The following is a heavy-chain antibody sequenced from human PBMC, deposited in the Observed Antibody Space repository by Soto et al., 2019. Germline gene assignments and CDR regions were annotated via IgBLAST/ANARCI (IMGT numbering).Heavy chain of an antibody. CDR2: FYSGGKT. V-gene: IGHV4-39*01. Sequence: QLQLQESGPGLVKASETLSLTCTVSGDSISRSANYWGWVRQSQGRGLEWIGSFYSGGKTYFNPSLKSRVALSADTSKNELSLRLSSVTATDTATYYCAKHPFNPLVTPYWYFDVWGRGTPVAVS. J-gene: IGHJ2*01. CDR3: AKHPFNPLVTPYWYFDV. CDR1: GDSISRSANY. D-gene: IGHD3-16*02.